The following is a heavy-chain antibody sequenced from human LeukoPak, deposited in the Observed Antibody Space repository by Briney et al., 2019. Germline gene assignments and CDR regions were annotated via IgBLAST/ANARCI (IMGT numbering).Heavy chain of an antibody. J-gene: IGHJ5*02. CDR2: INPNSGGT. V-gene: IGHV1-2*02. CDR3: ALIGDHAWFDP. CDR1: GGTFSSYA. D-gene: IGHD3-10*01. Sequence: GASVKVSCKASGGTFSSYAISWVRRAPGQGLEWMGWINPNSGGTNYAPEFQGRLTMTRDTSITTAYMELSTLRSDDTAVYYCALIGDHAWFDPWGQGTLVTVSS.